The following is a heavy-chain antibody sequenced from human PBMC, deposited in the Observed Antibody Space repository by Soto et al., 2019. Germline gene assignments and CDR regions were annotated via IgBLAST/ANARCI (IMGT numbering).Heavy chain of an antibody. J-gene: IGHJ4*02. CDR1: GFTFNIYG. CDR3: AKDQASGQGSFDS. Sequence: GGSLRLSCAASGFTFNIYGTHWVRQAPDKGLEWVALISYDGSNQYYADSVKGRFTISRDNSKNTLFLQMNSLRADDTAVYYCAKDQASGQGSFDSWGQGTLVTVSS. CDR2: ISYDGSNQ. V-gene: IGHV3-30*18.